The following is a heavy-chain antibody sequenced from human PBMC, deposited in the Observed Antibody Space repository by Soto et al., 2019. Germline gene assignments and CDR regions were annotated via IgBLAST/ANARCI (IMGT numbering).Heavy chain of an antibody. CDR3: ARDLRGAAYYDILTGTDSGYFDL. CDR2: ISSSSSYT. D-gene: IGHD3-9*01. J-gene: IGHJ2*01. V-gene: IGHV3-11*05. CDR1: GFTFSDYY. Sequence: QVQLVESGGGLVKPGGSLRLSCAASGFTFSDYYMSWIRQAPGKGLEWVSYISSSSSYTNYADSVKGRFTISRDNAKNSRYLQMNSLRAEDTAVYYCARDLRGAAYYDILTGTDSGYFDLWGRGTLVTVSS.